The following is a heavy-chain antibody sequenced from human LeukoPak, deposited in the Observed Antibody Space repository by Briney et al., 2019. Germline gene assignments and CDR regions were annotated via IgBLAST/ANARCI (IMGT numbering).Heavy chain of an antibody. V-gene: IGHV4-34*01. D-gene: IGHD1-1*01. J-gene: IGHJ6*03. CDR3: ARAARSTSYYMDV. Sequence: SETLSLTCAVYGGSFSGYYWSWIRQPPGKGLEWIGEINHSGSTNYNPSLKSRVTISVDTSKNQFSLKLSSVTAADTAVYYCARAARSTSYYMDVWSKGTTVIVSS. CDR1: GGSFSGYY. CDR2: INHSGST.